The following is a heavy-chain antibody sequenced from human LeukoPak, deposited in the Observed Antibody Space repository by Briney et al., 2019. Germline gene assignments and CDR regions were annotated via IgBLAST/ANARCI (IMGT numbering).Heavy chain of an antibody. Sequence: SVKVSCKASGGTFSSYAISWVRQAPGQGLEWMGGIIPIFGTANYAQKFQGRVTITADESTSTAYMELSSLRSEDTAVYYCARSGDDYGDYGGGASRPEPTIDYWGQGTLVTVSS. D-gene: IGHD4-17*01. J-gene: IGHJ4*02. CDR3: ARSGDDYGDYGGGASRPEPTIDY. CDR1: GGTFSSYA. V-gene: IGHV1-69*13. CDR2: IIPIFGTA.